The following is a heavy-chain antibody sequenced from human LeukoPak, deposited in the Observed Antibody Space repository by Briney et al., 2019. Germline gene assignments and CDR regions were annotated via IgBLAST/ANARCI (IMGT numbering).Heavy chain of an antibody. Sequence: ASVKVSCKASGYTFTSYYMHWVRQAPGQGLEWMGIINPSGGSTNYAQKFQGRVTMTRDTSTSTVYMELSSLRSEDTAVYYCARAELHNWFDPWGQGTLGTVSS. CDR2: INPSGGST. J-gene: IGHJ5*02. D-gene: IGHD2-15*01. CDR1: GYTFTSYY. V-gene: IGHV1-46*01. CDR3: ARAELHNWFDP.